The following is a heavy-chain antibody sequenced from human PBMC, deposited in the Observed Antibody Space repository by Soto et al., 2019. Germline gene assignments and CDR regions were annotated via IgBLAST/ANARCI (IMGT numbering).Heavy chain of an antibody. V-gene: IGHV1-69*12. CDR1: GGTFSTSA. CDR2: IMPVFATP. CDR3: ARDKDLQQLGGNYYYILDV. Sequence: QVQLMQSGAEVKKPGSSVKVSCKASGGTFSTSAISWVRQAPGEGLEWVGGIMPVFATPDYAQKFQGRVTISADESTTTAYLELTSLTTDDTAVYYCARDKDLQQLGGNYYYILDVWGQGTAITVSS. J-gene: IGHJ6*02. D-gene: IGHD3-3*02.